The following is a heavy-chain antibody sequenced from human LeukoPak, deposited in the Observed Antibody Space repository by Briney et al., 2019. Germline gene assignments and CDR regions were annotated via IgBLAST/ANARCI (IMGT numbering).Heavy chain of an antibody. J-gene: IGHJ3*02. CDR1: GGSFSGYY. V-gene: IGHV4-34*01. D-gene: IGHD3-3*01. Sequence: PSETLSLTCAVYGGSFSGYYWSWIRQPPGKGLEWIGEINHSGSTNYNPSLKSRVTISVDTSKNQFSLKLSSVTAADTAVYYCARVHYDFWSGYPTYAFDIWGQETMVTVSS. CDR2: INHSGST. CDR3: ARVHYDFWSGYPTYAFDI.